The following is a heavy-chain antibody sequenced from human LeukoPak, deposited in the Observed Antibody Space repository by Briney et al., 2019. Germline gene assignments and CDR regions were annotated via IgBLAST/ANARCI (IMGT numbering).Heavy chain of an antibody. CDR2: IYYSGST. V-gene: IGHV4-39*01. D-gene: IGHD3-16*01. Sequence: PSETLSLTRTVSGGSISSSSYYWGWIRQPPGKGLEWIGSIYYSGSTYYNPSLKSRVTISVDTSKNQFSLKLSSVTAADTAVYYCARSLRAAYSTPPGWFDPWGQGTLVTVSS. CDR1: GGSISSSSYY. J-gene: IGHJ5*02. CDR3: ARSLRAAYSTPPGWFDP.